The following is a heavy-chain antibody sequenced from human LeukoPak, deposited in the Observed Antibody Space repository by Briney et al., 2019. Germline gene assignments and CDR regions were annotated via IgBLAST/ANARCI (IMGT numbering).Heavy chain of an antibody. D-gene: IGHD6-13*01. CDR3: AKDLAAGSSSGY. CDR2: ISYDGSNK. J-gene: IGHJ4*02. V-gene: IGHV3-30*18. CDR1: GFTFSSYG. Sequence: GRSLRLSCAASGFTFSSYGMHWVRQAPGKGLEWVAVISYDGSNKYYADSVKGRFTISRDNSKNTLYLQMNSLRAEDTAVYYCAKDLAAGSSSGYWGQGTLVTVSS.